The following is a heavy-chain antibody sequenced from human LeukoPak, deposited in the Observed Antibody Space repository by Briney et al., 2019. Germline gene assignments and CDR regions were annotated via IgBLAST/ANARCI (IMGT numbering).Heavy chain of an antibody. CDR3: ARESWVTQGGFDY. CDR2: INHSGST. CDR1: GGSFSGYY. D-gene: IGHD2-21*02. J-gene: IGHJ4*02. V-gene: IGHV4-34*01. Sequence: SETLSLTCAVYGGSFSGYYWSWIRQPPGKGLEWIGEINHSGSTNYNPSLKSRVTISVDRSKNQFSLKLSSVTAADTAVYYCARESWVTQGGFDYWGQGTLVTVSS.